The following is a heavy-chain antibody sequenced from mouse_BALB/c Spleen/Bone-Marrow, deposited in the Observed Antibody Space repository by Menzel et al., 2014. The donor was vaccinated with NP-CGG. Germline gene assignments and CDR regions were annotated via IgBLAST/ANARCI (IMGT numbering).Heavy chain of an antibody. J-gene: IGHJ1*01. Sequence: VQLQQPGAELVKPGASVKLSCTASGFNIKDTYMHWVKQRPEQGLEWIGRIDPANGNTEYDPKFQGKATITADTSSNTAYLQLSSLTSEDTAVYYCATMITDWYFDVWGAGTTVTVSS. CDR3: ATMITDWYFDV. CDR2: IDPANGNT. CDR1: GFNIKDTY. D-gene: IGHD2-4*01. V-gene: IGHV14-3*02.